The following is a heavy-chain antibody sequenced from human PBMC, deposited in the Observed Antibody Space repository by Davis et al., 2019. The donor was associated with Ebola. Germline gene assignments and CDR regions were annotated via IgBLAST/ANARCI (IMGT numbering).Heavy chain of an antibody. CDR3: ARSGAVMATREYDFDY. Sequence: GESLKISCAASGFNFSSYGMHWVRQAPGKGLEWVAIIWYDGSDKYYAGSVKGRFTISRDNSKNTLYLQMNSLRAGDTAMYYCARSGAVMATREYDFDYWGQGTLVTVSS. CDR1: GFNFSSYG. D-gene: IGHD5-12*01. V-gene: IGHV3-33*01. CDR2: IWYDGSDK. J-gene: IGHJ4*02.